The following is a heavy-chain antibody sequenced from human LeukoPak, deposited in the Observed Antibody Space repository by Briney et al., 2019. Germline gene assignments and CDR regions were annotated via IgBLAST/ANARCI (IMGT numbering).Heavy chain of an antibody. D-gene: IGHD6-19*01. J-gene: IGHJ4*02. CDR2: IYPSGDST. Sequence: GGSLRLSCAASGFTFSTYSMTWVHQGPGKGLEWVSSIYPSGDSTFYADSVKGRFTISRDNSKNTLYLQMSSLRTEDTAIYYCAKDVVPDSGWDLGYWGQGTLVTVSS. V-gene: IGHV3-23*01. CDR1: GFTFSTYS. CDR3: AKDVVPDSGWDLGY.